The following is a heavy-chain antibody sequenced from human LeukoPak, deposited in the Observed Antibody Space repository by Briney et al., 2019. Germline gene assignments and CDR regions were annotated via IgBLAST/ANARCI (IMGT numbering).Heavy chain of an antibody. J-gene: IGHJ6*02. CDR1: GFTVSTNY. D-gene: IGHD2-8*01. Sequence: PGGSLRLSCAASGFTVSTNYMTWVRQAPGKGLEWVSVINSGGSTYYADSVQGRFTISRDNSKNTVYLQMNSLRAEDTAEYYCARSPNGYYYHGMDVRGQGTTVTVSS. V-gene: IGHV3-66*01. CDR2: INSGGST. CDR3: ARSPNGYYYHGMDV.